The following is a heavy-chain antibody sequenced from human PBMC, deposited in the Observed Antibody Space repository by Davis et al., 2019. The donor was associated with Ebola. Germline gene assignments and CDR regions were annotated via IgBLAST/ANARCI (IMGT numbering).Heavy chain of an antibody. CDR3: ARGWLRGGMDV. Sequence: HSQIPSLTCSISGDRVPSGGWNWSRHPPSRGLEWLGRTYYSSKWYNDYAVSVKSRITINPDTSKNQFSLQLNSVTPEDTALYYCARGWLRGGMDVWGEGTTVTVSS. J-gene: IGHJ6*04. CDR2: TYYSSKWYN. V-gene: IGHV6-1*01. CDR1: GDRVPSGG. D-gene: IGHD5-18*01.